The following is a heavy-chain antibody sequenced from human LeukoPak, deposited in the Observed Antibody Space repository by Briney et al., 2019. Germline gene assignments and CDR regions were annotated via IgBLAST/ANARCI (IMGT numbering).Heavy chain of an antibody. Sequence: NSGGSLRLSCAASGFTFSSYSMNWVRQAPGKGLEWVSSISSSSSYIYHADSVKGRFTISRDNAKNSLYLQMNSLRAEDTAVYYCARRAGAKELSGWGQGTLVTVSS. CDR2: ISSSSSYI. CDR1: GFTFSSYS. D-gene: IGHD4/OR15-4a*01. CDR3: ARRAGAKELSG. J-gene: IGHJ4*02. V-gene: IGHV3-21*01.